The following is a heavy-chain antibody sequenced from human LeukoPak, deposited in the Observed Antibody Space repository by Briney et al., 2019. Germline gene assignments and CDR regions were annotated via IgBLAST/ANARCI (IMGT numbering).Heavy chain of an antibody. Sequence: PGGSLRLSCAASGFTFSSYSMNWVRQAPGKGLEWVSYISSSNIKYGDSVKGRFTISRDNAKNSLYLQMNSLRAEDTAVYYCARDQEYSSSSADYWGQGTLVTVSS. D-gene: IGHD6-6*01. CDR1: GFTFSSYS. CDR3: ARDQEYSSSSADY. CDR2: ISSSNI. J-gene: IGHJ4*02. V-gene: IGHV3-48*01.